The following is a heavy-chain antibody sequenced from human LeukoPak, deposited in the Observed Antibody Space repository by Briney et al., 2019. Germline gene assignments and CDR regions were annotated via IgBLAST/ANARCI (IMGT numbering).Heavy chain of an antibody. CDR2: ISYDGSNK. D-gene: IGHD3-10*01. V-gene: IGHV3-30*04. Sequence: GGSLRLSCAASGFTFSSYAMHWVRQAPGKGLEWVAVISYDGSNKYYADSVKGRFTISRDNSKNTLYLQMNSLRAEDTAVYYCARGRDYYGSGKRFDYWGQGTLVTVSS. CDR1: GFTFSSYA. J-gene: IGHJ4*02. CDR3: ARGRDYYGSGKRFDY.